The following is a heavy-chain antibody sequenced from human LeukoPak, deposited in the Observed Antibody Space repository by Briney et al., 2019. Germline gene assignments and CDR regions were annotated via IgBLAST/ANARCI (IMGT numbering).Heavy chain of an antibody. CDR2: ISGAGGST. V-gene: IGHV3-23*01. CDR1: GFTVSSNY. Sequence: GGSLRLSCAASGFTVSSNYMSWVRQAPGKGLEWVSAISGAGGSTYYADSVKGRFTISRDNSKNTLYLQMNSLRAEDTAVYYCAKTDRGSGLADYFHYWGQGTLVTVSS. D-gene: IGHD3-10*01. J-gene: IGHJ4*02. CDR3: AKTDRGSGLADYFHY.